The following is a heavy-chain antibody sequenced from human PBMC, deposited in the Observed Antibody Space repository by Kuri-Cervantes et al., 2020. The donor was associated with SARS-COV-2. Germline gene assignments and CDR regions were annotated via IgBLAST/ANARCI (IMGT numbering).Heavy chain of an antibody. V-gene: IGHV1-2*02. D-gene: IGHD3-3*01. J-gene: IGHJ3*02. Sequence: ASVKVSCKASGYTFTGYYMHWVRQAPGQGLEWMGWINPNSGGTNYAQKFQGRVTMTRDTSISTAYMELSRLRSDDTAAYYCARAFRYYDFWSGSDAFDIWGQGTMVTVSS. CDR1: GYTFTGYY. CDR3: ARAFRYYDFWSGSDAFDI. CDR2: INPNSGGT.